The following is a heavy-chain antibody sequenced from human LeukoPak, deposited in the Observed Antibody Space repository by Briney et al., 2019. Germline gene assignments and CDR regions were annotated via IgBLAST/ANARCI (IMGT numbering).Heavy chain of an antibody. CDR1: GFTFTNAW. CDR2: IKSKTDGGTT. Sequence: GGSLRLSCAASGFTFTNAWMSWVRQAPGKGLEWVGRIKSKTDGGTTDYAAPVKGRFTISRDDSKNTLYLQMNSMKTEDTAVYYCTANLSYYDIWSGYLYGDYWGQGTLVTVSS. V-gene: IGHV3-15*01. D-gene: IGHD3-3*01. J-gene: IGHJ4*02. CDR3: TANLSYYDIWSGYLYGDY.